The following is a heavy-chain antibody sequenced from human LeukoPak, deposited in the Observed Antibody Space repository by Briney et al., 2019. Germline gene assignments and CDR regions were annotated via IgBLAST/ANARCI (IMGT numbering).Heavy chain of an antibody. CDR1: GGSFSGYY. CDR3: GSPIYYDGSGSESDY. V-gene: IGHV4-34*01. Sequence: SETLSLTCAVYGGSFSGYYWSWIRQPPGKGLEWIGEINHSGSTNYNPSLKSRVTISVDTSKNQLSLKLSSVTAAVSALYYCGSPIYYDGSGSESDYWGRGTLFTVSS. D-gene: IGHD3-10*01. J-gene: IGHJ4*02. CDR2: INHSGST.